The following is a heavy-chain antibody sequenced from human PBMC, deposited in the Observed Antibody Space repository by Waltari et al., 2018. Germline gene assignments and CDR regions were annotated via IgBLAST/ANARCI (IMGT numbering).Heavy chain of an antibody. Sequence: QLQLQESGPGLVKPSETLSLTCIVSGGSITNSIYYWAWVRQPPGKGLEWIGAIFHTGSTYYPPYLKSRVSISVDTSNNHFSLKLTSVTAADAAVYYCVRHCFALVGSCNWFDPWGQGTLVTVSS. J-gene: IGHJ5*02. V-gene: IGHV4-39*01. CDR1: GGSITNSIYY. CDR3: VRHCFALVGSCNWFDP. D-gene: IGHD2-21*01. CDR2: IFHTGST.